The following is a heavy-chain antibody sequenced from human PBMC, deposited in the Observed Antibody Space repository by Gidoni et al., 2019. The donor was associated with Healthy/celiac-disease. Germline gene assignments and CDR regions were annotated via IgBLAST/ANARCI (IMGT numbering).Heavy chain of an antibody. J-gene: IGHJ6*02. CDR3: ARDAAFPPTGIRGMDV. D-gene: IGHD6-13*01. Sequence: QVQLQESGPGLVKPSETLSLTCTVSGGSISSYYWSWIRQPPGKGLEWIGYIYYSGSTNYNPSLKSRVTISVDTSKNQFSLKLSSVTAADTAVYYCARDAAFPPTGIRGMDVWGQGTTVTVSS. CDR2: IYYSGST. CDR1: GGSISSYY. V-gene: IGHV4-59*01.